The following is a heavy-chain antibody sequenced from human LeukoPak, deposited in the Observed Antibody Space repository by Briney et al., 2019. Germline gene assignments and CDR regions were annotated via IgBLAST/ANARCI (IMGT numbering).Heavy chain of an antibody. J-gene: IGHJ4*02. Sequence: PGGSLRLSCAASGFTFSSYAMSWVRQAPGKGLAWVSAISGSGGSTYYADSVKGRFTISRDNSKNTLYLQMNSLRAEDTAVYYCAKDFRSGSYYTDYWGQGTLVTVSS. CDR2: ISGSGGST. D-gene: IGHD1-26*01. V-gene: IGHV3-23*01. CDR1: GFTFSSYA. CDR3: AKDFRSGSYYTDY.